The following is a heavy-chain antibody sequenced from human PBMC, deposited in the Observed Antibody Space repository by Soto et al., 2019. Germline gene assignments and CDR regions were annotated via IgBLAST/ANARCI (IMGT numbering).Heavy chain of an antibody. D-gene: IGHD6-19*01. CDR2: IYDSGST. J-gene: IGHJ4*02. CDR1: GASISGNY. CDR3: ARYRRGTGWYYLDY. Sequence: QVQLQESGPGLVKPSETLSLTCTVSGASISGNYWSWIRQPPGKGLEWIGYIYDSGSTNYSPSLPRRVTMSVDRSKNQFSLALTSVTAADTALYFCARYRRGTGWYYLDYWGQGILVTVSS. V-gene: IGHV4-59*01.